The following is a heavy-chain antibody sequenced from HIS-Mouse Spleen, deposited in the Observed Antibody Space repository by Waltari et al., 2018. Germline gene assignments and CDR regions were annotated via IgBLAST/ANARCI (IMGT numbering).Heavy chain of an antibody. Sequence: QVQLQQWGAGLLKPSETLSLTCAVYGGSFSGYYWSWIRQPPGKGLEWIGEIKHSGSTNYNPSLKGRVTISVDTSKNQFSLKLSSVTAADTAVYYCARRLVMDAFDIWGQGTMVTVSS. J-gene: IGHJ3*02. V-gene: IGHV4-34*01. CDR2: IKHSGST. CDR3: ARRLVMDAFDI. CDR1: GGSFSGYY. D-gene: IGHD3-9*01.